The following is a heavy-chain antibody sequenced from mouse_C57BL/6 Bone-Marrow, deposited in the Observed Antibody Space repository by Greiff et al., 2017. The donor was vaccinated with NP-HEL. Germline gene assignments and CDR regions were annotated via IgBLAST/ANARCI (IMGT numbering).Heavy chain of an antibody. D-gene: IGHD1-1*01. Sequence: QVQLQQPGAELVRPGSSVKLSCKASGYTFTSYWMDWVKQRPGQGLEWIGNIYPSDSETHYNQTFKDKATLTVDKSSSTAYMQLSILTSEDSAVYYCARSIYYGSSYGFAYWGQGTLLTVSA. J-gene: IGHJ3*01. V-gene: IGHV1-61*01. CDR2: IYPSDSET. CDR1: GYTFTSYW. CDR3: ARSIYYGSSYGFAY.